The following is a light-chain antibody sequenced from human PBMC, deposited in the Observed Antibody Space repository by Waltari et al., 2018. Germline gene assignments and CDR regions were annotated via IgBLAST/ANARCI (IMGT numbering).Light chain of an antibody. V-gene: IGKV3-11*01. CDR1: QSVSSY. CDR2: DAS. J-gene: IGKJ5*01. Sequence: EIVLTQSPTTLCLSPGERATLSCRASQSVSSYLVWYQQKPGQAPKFLIYDASNRATGVPARFSGSGSGTDFTLTINSLEPEDFAVYYCQQRSNWPITFGQGTRLEIK. CDR3: QQRSNWPIT.